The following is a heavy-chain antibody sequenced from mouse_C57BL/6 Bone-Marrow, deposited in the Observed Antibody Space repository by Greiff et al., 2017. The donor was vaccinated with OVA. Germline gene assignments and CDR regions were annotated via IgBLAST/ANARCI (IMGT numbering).Heavy chain of an antibody. V-gene: IGHV5-6*02. Sequence: DVKLVESGGDLVKPGGSLKLSCAASGFTFSSYGMSWVRQTPDKRLEWVATISSGGSYTYYPDSVKGRFTISRDNAKNTLYLQMSSLKSEDTAMYYCARGLGRDYWGQVTTLTVSS. CDR3: ARGLGRDY. CDR1: GFTFSSYG. D-gene: IGHD4-1*01. CDR2: ISSGGSYT. J-gene: IGHJ2*01.